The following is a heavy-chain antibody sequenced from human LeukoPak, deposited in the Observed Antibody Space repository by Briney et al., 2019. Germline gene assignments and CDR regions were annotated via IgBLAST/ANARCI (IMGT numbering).Heavy chain of an antibody. CDR1: GGTFSSYA. V-gene: IGHV7-4-1*02. CDR2: INTNTGNP. CDR3: ARAWNSGSYYGFDY. Sequence: GASVKVSCKASGGTFSSYAISWVRLAPGQGLEWMGWINTNTGNPTYAQGFTGRFVFSLDTSVSTAYLQISSLKAEDTAVYYCARAWNSGSYYGFDYWGQGTLVTVSS. J-gene: IGHJ4*02. D-gene: IGHD1-26*01.